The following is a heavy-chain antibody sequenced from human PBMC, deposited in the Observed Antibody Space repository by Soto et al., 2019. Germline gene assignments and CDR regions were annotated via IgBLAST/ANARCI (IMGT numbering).Heavy chain of an antibody. D-gene: IGHD6-13*01. J-gene: IGHJ6*02. CDR2: INPNSGGT. V-gene: IGHV1-2*04. CDR1: GYTFTGYY. Sequence: ASVKVPCKASGYTFTGYYMHWVRQAPGQGLEWVGWINPNSGGTNYAQKFQGWVTMTRDTSISTAYMELSRLRSDDTAVYYCAKAAGTDDYYYGMDVWGQGTTVTVSS. CDR3: AKAAGTDDYYYGMDV.